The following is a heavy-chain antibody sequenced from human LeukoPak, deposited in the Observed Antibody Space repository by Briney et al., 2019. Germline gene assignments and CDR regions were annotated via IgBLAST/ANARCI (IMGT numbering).Heavy chain of an antibody. V-gene: IGHV3-48*04. CDR3: ATSRRGFWGLWGY. J-gene: IGHJ4*02. CDR1: GFTFSSYS. D-gene: IGHD3-10*01. Sequence: GGSLRLSCAASGFTFSSYSMNWVRQAPGKGLEWVSYISSSSSTIYYADSVKGRFTISRDNAKKSLYLQMNSLRAEDTAVYYCATSRRGFWGLWGYWGQGTLVTVSS. CDR2: ISSSSSTI.